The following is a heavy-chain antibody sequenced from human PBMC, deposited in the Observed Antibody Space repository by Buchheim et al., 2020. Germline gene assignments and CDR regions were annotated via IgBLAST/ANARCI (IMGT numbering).Heavy chain of an antibody. CDR2: INQSGSS. CDR3: ARVGRCRSSTSCYTGHYYYYYMDV. J-gene: IGHJ6*03. V-gene: IGHV4-34*01. CDR1: GGSFSGYY. D-gene: IGHD2-2*02. Sequence: QVQLQQWGAGLLKPSETLSLTCAVSGGSFSGYYWSWIRQPPGKGLEWIGEINQSGSSNYNPSLKSRVTISLDTSKNQFSLKLSSVTAADTAVYYCARVGRCRSSTSCYTGHYYYYYMDVWGKGTT.